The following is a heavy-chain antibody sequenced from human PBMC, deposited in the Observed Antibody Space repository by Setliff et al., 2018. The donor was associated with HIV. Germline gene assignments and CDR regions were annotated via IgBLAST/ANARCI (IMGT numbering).Heavy chain of an antibody. Sequence: VASVKVSCKASGNIFTTNGISWVRQAPGQGLEWMGWISASNDNTNYAQKFQGRVTMTTDTSTNTAYMELRSLRSDDTAVYYCAKDQDGLQFLEWLQPTFDIWGQGTMVTVSS. V-gene: IGHV1-18*01. CDR2: ISASNDNT. D-gene: IGHD3-3*01. J-gene: IGHJ3*02. CDR1: GNIFTTNG. CDR3: AKDQDGLQFLEWLQPTFDI.